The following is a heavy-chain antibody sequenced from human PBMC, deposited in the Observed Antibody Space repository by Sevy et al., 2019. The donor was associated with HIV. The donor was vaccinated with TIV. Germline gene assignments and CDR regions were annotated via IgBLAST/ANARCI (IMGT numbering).Heavy chain of an antibody. D-gene: IGHD3-10*01. CDR1: GFTVSSDY. CDR2: IYTGGST. V-gene: IGHV3-53*01. J-gene: IGHJ6*03. CDR3: ARARQGYYYGSGSYRNYYYYMDV. Sequence: GGSLRLSCAASGFTVSSDYMSWVRQAPGKGLEWVSIIYTGGSTYYADSVKGRFAISRDNSKNSLYLQMNSLRAEDTAVYYCARARQGYYYGSGSYRNYYYYMDVWGKGTTVTVS.